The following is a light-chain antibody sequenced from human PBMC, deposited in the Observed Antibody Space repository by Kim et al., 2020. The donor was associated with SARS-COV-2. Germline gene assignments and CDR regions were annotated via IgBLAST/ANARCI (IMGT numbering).Light chain of an antibody. J-gene: IGKJ4*01. V-gene: IGKV3-11*01. Sequence: PGDSATLSCMASHNFDTYLAWYQQRPGPAPRLLVFDASIRAAGVPDRFSGSGSGTDFTLTISSLEPEDFSIYYCQQRNSWPPAVTFGGGTKVDIK. CDR1: HNFDTY. CDR2: DAS. CDR3: QQRNSWPPAVT.